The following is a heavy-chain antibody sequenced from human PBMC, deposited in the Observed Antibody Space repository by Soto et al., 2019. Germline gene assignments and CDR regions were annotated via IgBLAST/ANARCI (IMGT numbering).Heavy chain of an antibody. V-gene: IGHV4-59*08. D-gene: IGHD6-19*01. CDR2: IYHSGST. J-gene: IGHJ4*02. CDR1: GGSISSYS. CDR3: ARQRAVSGTFCSDY. Sequence: QVQLQESGPGLVKPSETLSLTCTVSGGSISSYSWSWIRQPPGKGLEWTGYIYHSGSTNYNPSLKSRVTISVDTSKNQFSLQLSSVTAADTAVYYCARQRAVSGTFCSDYWGQGTLVTVSS.